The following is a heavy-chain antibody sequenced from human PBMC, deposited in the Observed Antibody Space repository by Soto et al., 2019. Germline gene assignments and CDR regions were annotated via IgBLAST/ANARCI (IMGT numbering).Heavy chain of an antibody. CDR1: GFTFSRYG. V-gene: IGHV3-30*18. CDR3: AKETIAVGGPNYFDY. J-gene: IGHJ4*02. D-gene: IGHD6-19*01. CDR2: VSHDGLAQ. Sequence: GGSLRLSCEGSGFTFSRYGMHWVRQAPGMGLEWVAVVSHDGLAQYYGDSVKGRFTISRDNSQNTLYLQMNNLRTEDTAIYYCAKETIAVGGPNYFDYWGQGTLVTVSS.